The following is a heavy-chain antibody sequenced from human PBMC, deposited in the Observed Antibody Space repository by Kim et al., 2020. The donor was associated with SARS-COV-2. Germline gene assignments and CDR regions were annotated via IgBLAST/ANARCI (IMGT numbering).Heavy chain of an antibody. CDR1: GYTFTGYY. J-gene: IGHJ6*01. CDR2: INPNSGGT. V-gene: IGHV1-2*02. D-gene: IGHD2-15*01. CDR3: ARVGESCGGGTCYSSYFYG. Sequence: ASVKVSCKASGYTFTGYYMHWVRQAPGQGLEWMGWINPNSGGTKYAEKFQGRVTMTRDTSISTAYMDLSSVRSDDTAVYYCARVGESCGGGTCYSSYFYG.